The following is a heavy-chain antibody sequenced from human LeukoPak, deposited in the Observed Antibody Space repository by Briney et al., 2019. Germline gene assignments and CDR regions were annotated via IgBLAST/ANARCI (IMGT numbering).Heavy chain of an antibody. Sequence: SETLSLTCTVSGGPISSGSYYWSWIRQPAGKGLEWIGRIYTSGSTNYNPSLKSRVTISVDTSKNQFSLKLSSVTAADTAVYYCARGGSSGWYGVGDFDYWGQGTLVTVSS. CDR2: IYTSGST. CDR3: ARGGSSGWYGVGDFDY. V-gene: IGHV4-61*02. CDR1: GGPISSGSYY. J-gene: IGHJ4*02. D-gene: IGHD6-19*01.